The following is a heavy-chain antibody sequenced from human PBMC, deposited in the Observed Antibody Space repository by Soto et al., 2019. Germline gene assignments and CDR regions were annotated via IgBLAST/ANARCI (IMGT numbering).Heavy chain of an antibody. Sequence: SETLSLTCTVSGGSISSGGYYWSWIRQHPGKGLEWIGYIYYSGSTYYNPSLKSRVTISVDTSKNQFSLKLSSVTAADTAVYYCARAPYYDILTGYYRLLHYYFDYWGQGTLVTVSS. CDR1: GGSISSGGYY. CDR3: ARAPYYDILTGYYRLLHYYFDY. J-gene: IGHJ4*02. CDR2: IYYSGST. D-gene: IGHD3-9*01. V-gene: IGHV4-31*03.